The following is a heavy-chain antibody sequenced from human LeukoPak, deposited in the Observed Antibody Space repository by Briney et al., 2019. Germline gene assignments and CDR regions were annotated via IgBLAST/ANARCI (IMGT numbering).Heavy chain of an antibody. V-gene: IGHV4-39*01. CDR3: ARADRYFDWLLPSDAFDI. Sequence: SETLSLTCTVSGGSIISSSYYWGWIRQPPGKGLEWIGSIYYSGNTYYNASLKSQVSISIDTSKNQFSLRLTSVTAADTAVYYCARADRYFDWLLPSDAFDIWGQGTMVTVSS. CDR2: IYYSGNT. CDR1: GGSIISSSYY. D-gene: IGHD3-9*01. J-gene: IGHJ3*02.